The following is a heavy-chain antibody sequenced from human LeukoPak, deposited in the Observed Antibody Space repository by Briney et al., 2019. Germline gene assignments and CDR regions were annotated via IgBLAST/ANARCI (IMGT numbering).Heavy chain of an antibody. CDR3: ARLLYMSPDY. D-gene: IGHD3-16*02. Sequence: PSETLSLTCTVSGGSISSSSYYWGWIRQPPGKGLEWIGSIYYSGSTYYNPSLKSRVTLSVDTSKNQFSLKLSSVTAADTAVYYCARLLYMSPDYWGQGTLVTVSS. CDR1: GGSISSSSYY. V-gene: IGHV4-39*01. CDR2: IYYSGST. J-gene: IGHJ4*02.